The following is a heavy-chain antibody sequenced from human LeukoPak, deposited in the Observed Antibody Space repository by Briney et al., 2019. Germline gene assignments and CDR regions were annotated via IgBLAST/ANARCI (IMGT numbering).Heavy chain of an antibody. V-gene: IGHV4-39*01. Sequence: SETLSLTCTVSGGSISSSSYYWGWIRQPPGKGLEWIGSIYYSGSTYYNPSLKSRVTISVDTSKNQFSLKLSSVTAADTAVYYCARLGRLRQQLRGWSYSHMDVWGKGTTVTISS. CDR3: ARLGRLRQQLRGWSYSHMDV. CDR2: IYYSGST. D-gene: IGHD6-13*01. CDR1: GGSISSSSYY. J-gene: IGHJ6*03.